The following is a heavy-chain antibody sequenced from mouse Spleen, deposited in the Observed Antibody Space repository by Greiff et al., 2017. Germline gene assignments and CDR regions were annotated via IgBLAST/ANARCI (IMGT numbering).Heavy chain of an antibody. V-gene: IGHV5-9-1*01. Sequence: EVNVVESEGGLVKPGGSLKLSCAASGFTFSSYAMSWVRQTPEKRLEWVATISSGGSYTYYPDSVKGRFTISRDNAKNTLYLQMSSLRSEDTAMYYCARRDSFDYWGQGTTLTVSS. CDR2: ISSGGSYT. CDR1: GFTFSSYA. J-gene: IGHJ2*01. CDR3: ARRDSFDY.